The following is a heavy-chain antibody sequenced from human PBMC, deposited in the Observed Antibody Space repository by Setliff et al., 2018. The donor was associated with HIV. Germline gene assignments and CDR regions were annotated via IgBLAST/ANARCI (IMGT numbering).Heavy chain of an antibody. CDR3: ARGSCSGCYLSDY. CDR2: INAGDDNT. V-gene: IGHV1-3*01. J-gene: IGHJ4*02. CDR1: GYTLTELS. Sequence: ASVKVSCKVSGYTLTELSMHWVRQAPGQRLEWMGYINAGDDNTRYSEKFQGRVTITRDTSANTAYMELSSLRSEDTAVYYCARGSCSGCYLSDYWGLGTLVTVSS. D-gene: IGHD6-19*01.